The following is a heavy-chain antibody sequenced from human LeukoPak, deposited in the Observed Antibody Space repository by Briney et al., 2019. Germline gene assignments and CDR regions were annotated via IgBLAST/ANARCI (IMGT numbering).Heavy chain of an antibody. CDR3: ARVHDFWSGFFDY. CDR1: GYTFTTYY. J-gene: IGHJ4*02. CDR2: INPLGGST. V-gene: IGHV1-46*01. D-gene: IGHD3-3*01. Sequence: ASVKVSCKASGYTFTTYYMHWVRQAPGQGLEWMGIINPLGGSTTYAHKFQDRLTMTRDTPTSTVYMELSSLRSEDTAVYYCARVHDFWSGFFDYRGQGTLVTVSS.